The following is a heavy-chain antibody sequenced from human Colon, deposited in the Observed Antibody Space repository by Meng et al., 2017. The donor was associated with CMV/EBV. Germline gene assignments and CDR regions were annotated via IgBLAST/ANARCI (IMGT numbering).Heavy chain of an antibody. V-gene: IGHV3-21*01. CDR1: GFPFSSYP. Sequence: GKSLKISCAASGFPFSSYPMYWVRQAPGKGLEWVSSISSSSDYIYYADSVKGRFTISRDDATKSLYLQMNSLRAEDTAVYYCARDQYTAMVKDEMDVWGQGTTVTVSS. J-gene: IGHJ6*02. CDR2: ISSSSDYI. D-gene: IGHD5-18*01. CDR3: ARDQYTAMVKDEMDV.